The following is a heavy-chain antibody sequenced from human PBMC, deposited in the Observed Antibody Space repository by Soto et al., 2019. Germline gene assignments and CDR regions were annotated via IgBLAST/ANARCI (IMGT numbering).Heavy chain of an antibody. D-gene: IGHD6-19*01. Sequence: QMQLVESGGGVVQPGGSLRLSCAASGFTFNYYPMHWVRQAPGKGLEWVAVVSFDGSNKYYADSVKGRFTICKDNSKNTLYLQMNSLRREDTAVYYCARIPGPLVAVLYIYPLDGREAMSDVDVWGQGTTVTVSS. CDR1: GFTFNYYP. V-gene: IGHV3-30-3*01. CDR3: ARIPGPLVAVLYIYPLDGREAMSDVDV. CDR2: VSFDGSNK. J-gene: IGHJ6*02.